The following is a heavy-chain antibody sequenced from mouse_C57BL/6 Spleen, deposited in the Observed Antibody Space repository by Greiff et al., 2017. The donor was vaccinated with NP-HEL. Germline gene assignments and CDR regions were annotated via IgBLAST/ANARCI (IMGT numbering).Heavy chain of an antibody. CDR3: ARVAYYYAMDY. V-gene: IGHV5-16*01. Sequence: EVHLVESEGGLVQPGSSMKLSCTASGFTFSDYYMAWVRQVPEKGLEWVANINYDGSSTYYLDSLKSRFFISRDNAKNILYLQMSSLKSEDTATYYCARVAYYYAMDYWGQGTSVTVSS. CDR1: GFTFSDYY. CDR2: INYDGSST. J-gene: IGHJ4*01.